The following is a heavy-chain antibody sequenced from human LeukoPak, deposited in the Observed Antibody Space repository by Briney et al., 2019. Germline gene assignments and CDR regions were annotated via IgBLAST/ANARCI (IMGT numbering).Heavy chain of an antibody. D-gene: IGHD1-26*01. CDR3: ARTIPGGSPDYYYGMDV. Sequence: SETLSLTCTVSGGSISSYYWSWIRQPPGKGLEWIGYIYYSGSTNYNPSLKSRVTISVDTSKNQFSLKLSSVTAADTAVYYCARTIPGGSPDYYYGMDVWGQGTTVTVSS. V-gene: IGHV4-59*01. CDR1: GGSISSYY. J-gene: IGHJ6*02. CDR2: IYYSGST.